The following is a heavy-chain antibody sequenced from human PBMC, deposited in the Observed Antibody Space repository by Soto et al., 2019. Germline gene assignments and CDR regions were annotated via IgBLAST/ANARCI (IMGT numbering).Heavy chain of an antibody. D-gene: IGHD2-15*01. V-gene: IGHV4-39*01. Sequence: QLQLQESGPGLVRPSETLSLTCTVSGGSIANNNYFWGWVRQPPGKGLEWIGSAAYSGGTYKNPSLKSRVTVSVDTSKNQFSLQLTSVTAADTAVYYCAKVVVGATAHSDFDSWGQGTLVTVSS. CDR2: AAYSGGT. CDR1: GGSIANNNYF. J-gene: IGHJ4*02. CDR3: AKVVVGATAHSDFDS.